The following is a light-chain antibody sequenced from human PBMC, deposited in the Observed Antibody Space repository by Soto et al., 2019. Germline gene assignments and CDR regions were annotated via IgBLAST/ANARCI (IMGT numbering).Light chain of an antibody. CDR2: GAS. CDR3: QQYDSSLWT. J-gene: IGKJ1*01. V-gene: IGKV3-20*01. Sequence: EIVLTQSPGTLSLSPGERATLSCRASQSVSSSYLAWYQQKPGQAPRLLIYGASIRATGIPDRFSGSGSGTDFHLTISRLEPEAFAVYYCQQYDSSLWTFGQGTKVEIK. CDR1: QSVSSSY.